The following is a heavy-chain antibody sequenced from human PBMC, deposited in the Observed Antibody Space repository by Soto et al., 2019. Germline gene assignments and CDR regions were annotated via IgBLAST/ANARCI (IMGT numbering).Heavy chain of an antibody. CDR2: IKQDGSEK. V-gene: IGHV3-7*01. Sequence: EVQLVESGGGLVQPGGSLRLSCAASGFTFSSYWMSWVRQAPGKGLEWVANIKQDGSEKYYVDSVKGRFTISRDNAKNSLYLQMNSLRAEDTAVYYCARVGGVPQYYDFWSGYRTGGSFDYWGQGTLVTVSS. J-gene: IGHJ4*02. D-gene: IGHD3-3*01. CDR3: ARVGGVPQYYDFWSGYRTGGSFDY. CDR1: GFTFSSYW.